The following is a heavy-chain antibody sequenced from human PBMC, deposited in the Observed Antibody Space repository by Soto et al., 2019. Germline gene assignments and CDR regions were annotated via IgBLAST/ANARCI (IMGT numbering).Heavy chain of an antibody. D-gene: IGHD6-6*01. CDR2: IYYSGST. CDR3: AGIAARRRYFDY. Sequence: ETLSLTCTVSGGSISSSSYYWGWIRQPPGKGLEWIGGIYYSGSTYYNPSLKSRVTISVDTSKNQFSLKLSSVTAADTAVYYCAGIAARRRYFDYWGQGTLVTAPQ. V-gene: IGHV4-39*01. J-gene: IGHJ4*02. CDR1: GGSISSSSYY.